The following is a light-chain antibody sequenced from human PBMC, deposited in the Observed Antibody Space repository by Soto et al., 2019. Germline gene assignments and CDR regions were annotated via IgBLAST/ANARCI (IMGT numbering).Light chain of an antibody. Sequence: DIVLTQSPGTLSLSPGERATLSCRASQSVSRYLAWYQQKPGQAPRLLIYDASNRATGIPARFSGSGSGTDFTLTISTLEPEDFAVYYCQQRSNWPITFGQGTRLEIK. V-gene: IGKV3-11*01. CDR1: QSVSRY. J-gene: IGKJ5*01. CDR3: QQRSNWPIT. CDR2: DAS.